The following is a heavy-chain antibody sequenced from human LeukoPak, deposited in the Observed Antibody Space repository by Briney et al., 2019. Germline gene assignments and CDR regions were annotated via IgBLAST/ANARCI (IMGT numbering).Heavy chain of an antibody. CDR1: GFTFSSYA. CDR3: ARPVGYYSYFDY. Sequence: GGSLRLSCAASGFTFSSYAMHWVRQAPGKGLEWVAVMSYDGSNKYYADSVKGRFTISRDNSKNTLYLQMNSLRAEDTAVYYCARPVGYYSYFDYWGQGTLVTVSS. CDR2: MSYDGSNK. J-gene: IGHJ4*02. D-gene: IGHD3-22*01. V-gene: IGHV3-30-3*01.